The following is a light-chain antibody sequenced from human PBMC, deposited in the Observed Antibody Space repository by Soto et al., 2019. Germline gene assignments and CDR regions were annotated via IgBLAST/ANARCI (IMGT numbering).Light chain of an antibody. CDR2: GAY. CDR1: QSVSSK. V-gene: IGKV3-15*01. CDR3: QQYHNWPQT. Sequence: EIVMTQSPVTLSVSPGERATLSCRASQSVSSKLAWYQQKPGQAPRLLIYGAYARTTGIPGRFSGSGSGTEFTLSISSLQSEDFAVYYCQQYHNWPQTFGQGTKLEIK. J-gene: IGKJ2*01.